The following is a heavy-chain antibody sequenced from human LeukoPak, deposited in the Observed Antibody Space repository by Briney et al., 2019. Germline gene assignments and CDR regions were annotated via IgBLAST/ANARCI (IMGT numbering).Heavy chain of an antibody. Sequence: GGSLRLSCAASGFTFSSYAMHWVRQAPGKGLEWVGRIKSKTDGGTTDYAAPVKGRFTISRDDSKNTLYLQMNSLKTEDTAVYYCTTDQYCSSTSCLRFVDYWGQGTLVTVSS. CDR1: GFTFSSYA. V-gene: IGHV3-15*01. CDR2: IKSKTDGGTT. CDR3: TTDQYCSSTSCLRFVDY. D-gene: IGHD2-2*01. J-gene: IGHJ4*02.